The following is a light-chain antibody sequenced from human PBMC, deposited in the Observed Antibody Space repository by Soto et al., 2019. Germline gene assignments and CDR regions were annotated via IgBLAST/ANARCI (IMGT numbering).Light chain of an antibody. CDR3: QQYYSSPFT. CDR2: WAS. Sequence: DIVMTQSPDSLAVSLGERATINCKSSQSVLYRSNNKNYLAWYQQKPGQPPKLLISWASTRESGVPYRFSGIGYGTDFTFTISSLQAEDVAVYSCQQYYSSPFTFGPGTKVDIK. J-gene: IGKJ3*01. CDR1: QSVLYRSNNKNY. V-gene: IGKV4-1*01.